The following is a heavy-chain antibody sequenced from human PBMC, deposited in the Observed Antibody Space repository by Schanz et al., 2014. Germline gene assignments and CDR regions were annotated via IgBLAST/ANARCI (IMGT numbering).Heavy chain of an antibody. Sequence: EVQLVESGGVVVQPGGSLRLSCAGSGFTFDDYTMHWVRQPPGKGLEWVSLVTWDGGYTYYADSVKGRFTISRDNFKNTLFLQMNSLRAEDTAVYYCARLDSSSWYPRYWGQGTLVTVSS. D-gene: IGHD6-13*01. J-gene: IGHJ4*02. V-gene: IGHV3-43*01. CDR2: VTWDGGYT. CDR1: GFTFDDYT. CDR3: ARLDSSSWYPRY.